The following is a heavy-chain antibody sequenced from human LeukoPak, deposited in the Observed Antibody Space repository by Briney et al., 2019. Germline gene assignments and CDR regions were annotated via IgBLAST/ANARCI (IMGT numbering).Heavy chain of an antibody. CDR3: AKERLPAQWLPRDYFDY. CDR1: GFTFSSYG. D-gene: IGHD6-19*01. V-gene: IGHV3-30*18. J-gene: IGHJ4*02. Sequence: GGSLRLSCAASGFTFSSYGMHWVRQAPDKGLEWVAVISYDGSNKYYADSVKGRFTISRDNSKNTLYLQMNSLRAEDTAVYYCAKERLPAQWLPRDYFDYWGQGTLVTVSS. CDR2: ISYDGSNK.